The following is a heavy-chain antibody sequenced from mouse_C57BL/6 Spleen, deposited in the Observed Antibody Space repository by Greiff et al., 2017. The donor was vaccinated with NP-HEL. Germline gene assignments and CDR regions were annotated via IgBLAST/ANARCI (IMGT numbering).Heavy chain of an antibody. CDR2: IWTGGGT. CDR1: GFSLTSYA. J-gene: IGHJ3*01. Sequence: QVQLKESGPGLVAPSQSLSITCTVSGFSLTSYAISWVRQPPGKGLEWLGVIWTGGGTTYNSALKSRLSISKDNSKSQVFLKMNSLQTDDTARYYCAREDDVAWFAYWGQGTLVTVSA. CDR3: AREDDVAWFAY. V-gene: IGHV2-9-1*01. D-gene: IGHD2-12*01.